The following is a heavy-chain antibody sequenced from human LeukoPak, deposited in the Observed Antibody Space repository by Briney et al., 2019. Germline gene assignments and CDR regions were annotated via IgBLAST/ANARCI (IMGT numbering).Heavy chain of an antibody. CDR2: INWNGGST. J-gene: IGHJ4*02. CDR1: GFTFDDYG. V-gene: IGHV3-20*04. D-gene: IGHD4-11*01. CDR3: ARGPYSNYVGEIDY. Sequence: GRTLRLSCAAPGFTFDDYGMSWVRQAPGKGLEWVSGINWNGGSTGYADSVKGRFTISRDNAKNSLYLQMNSLRAEDTALYYCARGPYSNYVGEIDYWGQGTLVTVSS.